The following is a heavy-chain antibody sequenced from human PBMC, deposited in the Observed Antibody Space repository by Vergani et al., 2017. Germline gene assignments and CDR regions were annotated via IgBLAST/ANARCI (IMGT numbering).Heavy chain of an antibody. Sequence: QVQLQESGPGLVKPSETLSLTCTVSGDSVISTDYHWGWIRQPPGKWLEWIGSMDYSGGTAYNPSLQSRISISFETPKNQFSLRLTSVTAADTAVYYCASKRGACRAAYCHSYDFWGPGTLVGVSS. CDR3: ASKRGACRAAYCHSYDF. D-gene: IGHD2-15*01. V-gene: IGHV4-39*01. CDR1: GDSVISTDYH. CDR2: MDYSGGT. J-gene: IGHJ4*02.